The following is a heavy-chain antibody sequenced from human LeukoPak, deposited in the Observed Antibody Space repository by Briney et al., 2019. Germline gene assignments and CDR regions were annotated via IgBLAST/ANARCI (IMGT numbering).Heavy chain of an antibody. CDR2: IYYSGST. CDR3: ARGYYDSSGSRYFQH. J-gene: IGHJ1*01. D-gene: IGHD3-22*01. V-gene: IGHV4-30-4*01. Sequence: SQTLSLTCIVSGGSISSGDYYWSWIRQPPGKGLEWIGYIYYSGSTYYNPSPKSRVTISVDTSKNQFSLKLSSVTAADTAVYYCARGYYDSSGSRYFQHWGQGTLVTVSS. CDR1: GGSISSGDYY.